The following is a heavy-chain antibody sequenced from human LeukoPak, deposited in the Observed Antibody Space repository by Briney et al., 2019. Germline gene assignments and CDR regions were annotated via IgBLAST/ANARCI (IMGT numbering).Heavy chain of an antibody. D-gene: IGHD1-7*01. CDR1: GCTFSKAW. Sequence: PGGSLRLACAASGCTFSKAWMSWVRQAPGKGLEWVGRIKSKTDGGTTDYAAPVKGRFTISRDDSKNTLYLQMNSLKTEDTAVYYCTTGNYPGSFDYWGQGTLVTVSS. V-gene: IGHV3-15*01. J-gene: IGHJ4*02. CDR2: IKSKTDGGTT. CDR3: TTGNYPGSFDY.